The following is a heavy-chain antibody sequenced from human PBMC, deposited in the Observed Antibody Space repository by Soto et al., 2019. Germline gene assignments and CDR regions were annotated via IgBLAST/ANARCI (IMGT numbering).Heavy chain of an antibody. J-gene: IGHJ4*02. CDR1: GFTFSSYA. V-gene: IGHV3-23*01. D-gene: IGHD3-16*02. CDR2: ISGSGGST. Sequence: EVQLLASGGGLVQPGGSLRLSCAASGFTFSSYAMSWVRQAPGKGLEQVSAISGSGGSTYYADSVKGRFTISRDNSKNPLYLQTNSLRAEDTAVYYCATGHYDYIWGSYRPVSFDYWGQGTLVTVSS. CDR3: ATGHYDYIWGSYRPVSFDY.